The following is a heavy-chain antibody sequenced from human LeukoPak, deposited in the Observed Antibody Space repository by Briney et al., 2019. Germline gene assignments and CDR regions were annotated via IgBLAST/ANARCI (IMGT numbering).Heavy chain of an antibody. Sequence: GGSLRLSCAASGFTFDDYAMHWVRHAPGKGLEWVSGISWNSGRIDYADSVKGRFTISRDNAKKSLYLQMNRLRAEDMALYYCAKSSPGYSSGWLQHWGQGTLVTVSS. V-gene: IGHV3-9*03. CDR3: AKSSPGYSSGWLQH. CDR2: ISWNSGRI. J-gene: IGHJ1*01. D-gene: IGHD6-19*01. CDR1: GFTFDDYA.